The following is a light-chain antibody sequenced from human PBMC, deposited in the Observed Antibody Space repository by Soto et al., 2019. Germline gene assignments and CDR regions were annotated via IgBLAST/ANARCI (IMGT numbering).Light chain of an antibody. J-gene: IGKJ4*01. CDR1: QSISSY. Sequence: DIQMTQSPSSLSASVGDRVTITCRASQSISSYLNWYQQKPGKAPKLLIYLASSLQSGVPSRFSGSGSGTDFTLTISSLQPEDFATYYCQQSYSTPLTFGGGTKVEI. V-gene: IGKV1-39*01. CDR2: LAS. CDR3: QQSYSTPLT.